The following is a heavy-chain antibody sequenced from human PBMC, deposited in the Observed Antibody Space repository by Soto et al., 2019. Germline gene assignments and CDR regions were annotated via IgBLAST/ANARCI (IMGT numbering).Heavy chain of an antibody. V-gene: IGHV3-23*01. CDR1: GFTFSSYA. Sequence: PGGSLRLSCAASGFTFSSYAMSWVRQAPGKGLEWVSAISGSGGSTYYADSVKGRFTISRDNSKNTLYLQMNSLRAEDTAVYYCAKDPVLRFLEWSDDAFDVWGQGTMVTVSS. J-gene: IGHJ3*01. CDR3: AKDPVLRFLEWSDDAFDV. D-gene: IGHD3-3*01. CDR2: ISGSGGST.